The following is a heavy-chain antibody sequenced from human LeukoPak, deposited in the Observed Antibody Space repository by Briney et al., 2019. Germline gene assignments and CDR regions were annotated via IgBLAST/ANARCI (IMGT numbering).Heavy chain of an antibody. CDR2: IRYDGSNK. Sequence: GGSLRLSCAASGFTFSSYGMHWVRQAPGKGLEWVAFIRYDGSNKYYADSVKGRFTISRDNSKNTLYLQMNSLRAEDTAVYYCAKDRTFDWAPGEGMAVWGQGTTVTVSS. CDR1: GFTFSSYG. D-gene: IGHD3-9*01. J-gene: IGHJ6*02. CDR3: AKDRTFDWAPGEGMAV. V-gene: IGHV3-30*02.